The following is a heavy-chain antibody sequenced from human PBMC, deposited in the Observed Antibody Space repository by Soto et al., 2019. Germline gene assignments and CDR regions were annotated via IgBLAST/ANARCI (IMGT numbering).Heavy chain of an antibody. J-gene: IGHJ2*01. D-gene: IGHD2-2*01. CDR2: ISYDGSNK. V-gene: IGHV3-30-3*01. CDR1: GFTFSSYA. Sequence: QVQLVASGGGVVQHGRSLRLSCAASGFTFSSYAMHWVRQAPGKGLEWVAVISYDGSNKYYAYSVKGRFTISRDNSKNTLYLQMNSLRAEDTAVYYCARDGGGYCSSTSCYAGIRYFDLWGRGTLVTVSS. CDR3: ARDGGGYCSSTSCYAGIRYFDL.